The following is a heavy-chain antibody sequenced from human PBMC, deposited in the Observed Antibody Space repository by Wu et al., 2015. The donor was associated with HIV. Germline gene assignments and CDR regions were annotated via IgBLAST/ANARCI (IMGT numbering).Heavy chain of an antibody. CDR1: GYTFTSYY. CDR3: ARGQYCGGDCYLDN. Sequence: QVQLVQSGSEVKKPGASVKVSCKSSGYTFTSYYIHWLRQAPGQGLEWMGWIIPHGGGTEFAQKFQGRVTMTRDTSISTAYMELRNLKYDDTAVYYCARGQYCGGDCYLDNWGQGTLVTVSS. D-gene: IGHD2-21*02. V-gene: IGHV1-2*02. CDR2: IIPHGGGT. J-gene: IGHJ4*02.